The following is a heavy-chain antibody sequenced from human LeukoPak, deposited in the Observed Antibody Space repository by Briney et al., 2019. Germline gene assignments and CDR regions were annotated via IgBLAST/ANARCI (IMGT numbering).Heavy chain of an antibody. J-gene: IGHJ6*03. CDR3: AREGGVGPTAPPDYYSYQMDV. Sequence: ASVKVSCKASGYTFTSYGISWVRQAPGQGLEWMGWISAYNGKTNYAQSLQGRVTMTTDTSTSTAYMELRSLRSDDTAVYYCAREGGVGPTAPPDYYSYQMDVWGKGTTVTVSS. V-gene: IGHV1-18*01. CDR2: ISAYNGKT. D-gene: IGHD1-26*01. CDR1: GYTFTSYG.